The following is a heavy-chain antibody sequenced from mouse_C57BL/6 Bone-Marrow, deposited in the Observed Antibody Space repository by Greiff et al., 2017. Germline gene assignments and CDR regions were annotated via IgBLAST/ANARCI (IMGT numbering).Heavy chain of an antibody. CDR1: GFTFSSYG. CDR2: ISSGGSYT. V-gene: IGHV5-6*02. Sequence: EVKLEESGGDLVKPGGSLKLSCAASGFTFSSYGMSWVRQTPDKRLEWVATISSGGSYTYYPDSVKGRFTISRDNAKNTLYLQMSSLKSEDTAMYYCARPLDYWGQGTTLTVSS. J-gene: IGHJ2*01. CDR3: ARPLDY.